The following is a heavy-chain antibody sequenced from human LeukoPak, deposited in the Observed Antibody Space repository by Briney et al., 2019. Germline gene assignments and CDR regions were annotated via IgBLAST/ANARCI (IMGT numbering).Heavy chain of an antibody. Sequence: PGGSLRLSCTASGLTFRSYWMTWVRQAPGKGLEWVANIKPDGREKYYVDSVKGRFTISRDNAKNLLYMQMNSLRAEDTAVYYCASGGGATRSGYAFDMWGQGTMVTVSS. D-gene: IGHD1-26*01. J-gene: IGHJ3*02. CDR1: GLTFRSYW. V-gene: IGHV3-7*01. CDR3: ASGGGATRSGYAFDM. CDR2: IKPDGREK.